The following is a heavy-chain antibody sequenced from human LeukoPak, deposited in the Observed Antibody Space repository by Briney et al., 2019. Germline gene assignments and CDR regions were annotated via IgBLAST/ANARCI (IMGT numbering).Heavy chain of an antibody. CDR3: AKGRRAPLVGTTTKSWIDS. V-gene: IGHV3-30*18. CDR1: RFTFSNYG. CDR2: ISYDGSNK. Sequence: GGSLRLSCAASRFTFSNYGMHWVRQAPGKGLEWVAVISYDGSNKYYADSVKGRVTISRDNSKNTLYLQMNTLRAEDTAVYYCAKGRRAPLVGTTTKSWIDSWGQGTLVTVSS. J-gene: IGHJ4*02. D-gene: IGHD1-26*01.